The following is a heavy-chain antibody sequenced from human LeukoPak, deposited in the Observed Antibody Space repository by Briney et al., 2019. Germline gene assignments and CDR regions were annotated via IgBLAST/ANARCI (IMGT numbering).Heavy chain of an antibody. J-gene: IGHJ5*02. CDR3: ARGQQLGSYNWFDP. D-gene: IGHD6-13*01. V-gene: IGHV4-34*01. Sequence: SETLSLTCAVHGGSFSGYYWSWIRQPPGKGLEWIGEINHSGSTNYNPSLKSRVTISVDTSKNQFSLKLSSVTAADTAIYYCARGQQLGSYNWFDPWGQGTLVTVSS. CDR2: INHSGST. CDR1: GGSFSGYY.